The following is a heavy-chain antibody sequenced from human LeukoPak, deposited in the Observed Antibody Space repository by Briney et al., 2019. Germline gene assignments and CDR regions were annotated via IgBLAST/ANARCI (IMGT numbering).Heavy chain of an antibody. D-gene: IGHD2-15*01. J-gene: IGHJ4*02. Sequence: GGSLRLSCAASGFTFSTYAMNWVRQAPGKGLEWVSSISGGDESTYNADSVKGRFIISRDNSKNTLYLQMNGLRAEDTAIYYCAKGEGGSCSSSSCSTYFGYWGQGTLVTVSS. CDR3: AKGEGGSCSSSSCSTYFGY. CDR1: GFTFSTYA. V-gene: IGHV3-23*01. CDR2: ISGGDEST.